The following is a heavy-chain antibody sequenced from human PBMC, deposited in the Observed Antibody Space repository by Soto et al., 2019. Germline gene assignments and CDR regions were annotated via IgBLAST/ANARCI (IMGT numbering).Heavy chain of an antibody. V-gene: IGHV1-18*04. CDR2: ISAYNGNT. CDR3: AFYYDYVWGSPPAFDI. CDR1: GYTFTSYG. D-gene: IGHD3-16*01. J-gene: IGHJ3*02. Sequence: QGQLVQSGAEVKKPGASVKVSCKASGYTFTSYGISWVRQAPGQGLEWMGGISAYNGNTNYAQKLQGRVTMTTDTSTSTAYMELRRLRSDDTAVYYCAFYYDYVWGSPPAFDIWGQGTMVTVSS.